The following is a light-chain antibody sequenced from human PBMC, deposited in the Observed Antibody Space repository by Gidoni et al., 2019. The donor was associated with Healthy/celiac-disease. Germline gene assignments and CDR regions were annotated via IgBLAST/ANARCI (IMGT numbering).Light chain of an antibody. V-gene: IGKV3-11*01. CDR1: QSVSSY. Sequence: EIVLPPSPATLSLSPGERATLSCRASQSVSSYLAWYQQKPGQAPRLLIYDASNRATGIPARFSGSGSGTDFTLTISSLEPEDFAVYYCQQRSNWPPFTFGPGTKVDIK. J-gene: IGKJ3*01. CDR2: DAS. CDR3: QQRSNWPPFT.